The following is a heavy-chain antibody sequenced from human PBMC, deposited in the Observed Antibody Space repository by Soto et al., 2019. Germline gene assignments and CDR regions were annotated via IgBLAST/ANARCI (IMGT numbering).Heavy chain of an antibody. D-gene: IGHD3-3*02. CDR3: AREEFEAGRGHFCY. CDR2: ISYGGNNK. Sequence: QVQVVESGGGVVQPGGSLRLSCAASGFTFSTSAMHGVRQAPGKGLEWMAMISYGGNNKYYADSVKGRFTISRDISESTLYLQMNSLRTEDTAVYYCAREEFEAGRGHFCYWGQGTLVSVSS. V-gene: IGHV3-30-3*01. CDR1: GFTFSTSA. J-gene: IGHJ4*02.